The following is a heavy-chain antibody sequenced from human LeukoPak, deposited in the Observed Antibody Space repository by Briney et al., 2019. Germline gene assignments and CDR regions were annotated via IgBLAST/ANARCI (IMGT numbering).Heavy chain of an antibody. Sequence: GGSLRLSCAASGFTFSSYEMNWVRQAPGKGLEWVSYISSSGSTIYYADSVKGRFTIARDNAKNSLYLQMNSLRAEDTAVYYCALDQWRFDYWGQGTLVTVSS. J-gene: IGHJ4*02. CDR2: ISSSGSTI. D-gene: IGHD1/OR15-1a*01. CDR1: GFTFSSYE. V-gene: IGHV3-48*03. CDR3: ALDQWRFDY.